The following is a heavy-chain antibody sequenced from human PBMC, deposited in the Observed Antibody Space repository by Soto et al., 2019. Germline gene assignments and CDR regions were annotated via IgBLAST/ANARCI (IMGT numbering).Heavy chain of an antibody. Sequence: SETLSLTCTLSGASIINYYWAWIRQSPGGGLESIGYVSNTATTTYNPSLRNRVTISVDASKSQFYLKLRSVTAADTAVYYCAREVAADGTFREDVFDIWGQGTLVT. CDR1: GASIINYY. J-gene: IGHJ3*02. V-gene: IGHV4-59*01. CDR2: VSNTATT. CDR3: AREVAADGTFREDVFDI. D-gene: IGHD6-13*01.